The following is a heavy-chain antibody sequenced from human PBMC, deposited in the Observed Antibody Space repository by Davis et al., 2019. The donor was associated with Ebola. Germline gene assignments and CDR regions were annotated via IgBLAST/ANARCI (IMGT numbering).Heavy chain of an antibody. V-gene: IGHV1-2*02. CDR2: INPNSGGT. CDR1: GYTFTGYY. Sequence: ASVKVSCKASGYTFTGYYMHWVRQAPGQGLEWMGWINPNSGGTNYAQKFQGRVTMTRDTSISTAYMELSRLRSDDTAVYYCARETLWVVRGMGAFDIRGQGTMVTVSS. J-gene: IGHJ3*02. CDR3: ARETLWVVRGMGAFDI. D-gene: IGHD3-10*01.